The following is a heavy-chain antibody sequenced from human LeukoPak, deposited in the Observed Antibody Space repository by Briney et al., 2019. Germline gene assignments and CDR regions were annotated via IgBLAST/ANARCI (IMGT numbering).Heavy chain of an antibody. V-gene: IGHV3-30*04. J-gene: IGHJ4*02. CDR1: GFTFSSYA. CDR3: ARGTYYYDSSGYYY. CDR2: ISYDGSNK. Sequence: GRSLRPSCGASGFTFSSYAMHWVRQAPGKGLEWVAVISYDGSNKYYADSVKGRFTISRDNSKNTLYLQRNSLRAEDTAVYYCARGTYYYDSSGYYYWGQGTLVTVSS. D-gene: IGHD3-22*01.